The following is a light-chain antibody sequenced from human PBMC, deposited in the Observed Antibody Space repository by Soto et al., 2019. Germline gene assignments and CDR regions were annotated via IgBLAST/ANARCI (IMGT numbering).Light chain of an antibody. CDR2: AAS. CDR1: QGISSY. J-gene: IGKJ1*01. V-gene: IGKV1-9*01. CDR3: QQLNSYPPT. Sequence: IQLTQSPSSLSASVGDRVTITCRASQGISSYLAWYQQKPGKAPKLLIYAASTLQSGVPSRFSGSGSGTDFTLTISTLQPEDFATNYCQQLNSYPPTFAQAPKVEIQ.